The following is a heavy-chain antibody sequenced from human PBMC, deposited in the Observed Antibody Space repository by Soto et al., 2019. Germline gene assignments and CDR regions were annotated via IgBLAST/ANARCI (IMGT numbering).Heavy chain of an antibody. V-gene: IGHV2-5*02. J-gene: IGHJ4*02. CDR1: GFSLSTSGVG. CDR2: IYWDDDK. Sequence: QITLKESGPTLVKPTQTLTLTCTFSGFSLSTSGVGVGWIRQPPGKALEWVALIYWDDDKRYNPSLKRRLTIPKATPKHLVVLTLTNIAPVDTATYSCAHRLSGDTGNWNYGAFDYWGQGTLVTVSS. D-gene: IGHD1-7*01. CDR3: AHRLSGDTGNWNYGAFDY.